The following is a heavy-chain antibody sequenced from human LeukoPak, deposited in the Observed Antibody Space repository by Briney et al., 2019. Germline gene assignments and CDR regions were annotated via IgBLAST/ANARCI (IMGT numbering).Heavy chain of an antibody. CDR2: IKQDGSEK. CDR1: GFTFSHYW. V-gene: IGHV3-7*01. D-gene: IGHD3-16*01. Sequence: GGSLRLSCAASGFTFSHYWMTWVRQAAGKGPEWVANIKQDGSEKYYVDSVKGRFTISRDNAKNSLDPQMNSLRVEDTAVYYCARGRWGHFDYWGQGTLVTVSS. J-gene: IGHJ4*02. CDR3: ARGRWGHFDY.